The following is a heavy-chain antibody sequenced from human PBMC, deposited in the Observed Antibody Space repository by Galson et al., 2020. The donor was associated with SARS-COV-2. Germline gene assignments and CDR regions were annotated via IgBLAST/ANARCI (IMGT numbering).Heavy chain of an antibody. Sequence: ASETLSLTCTVSGGSISSYYWSWIRQPPGKGLEWIGYIYYSGSTNYNPSLKSRVTISVDTSKNQFSLKLSSVTAADTAVYYCARFWGGFDIWGQGTMVSVYS. D-gene: IGHD7-27*01. CDR3: ARFWGGFDI. V-gene: IGHV4-59*01. J-gene: IGHJ3*02. CDR2: IYYSGST. CDR1: GGSISSYY.